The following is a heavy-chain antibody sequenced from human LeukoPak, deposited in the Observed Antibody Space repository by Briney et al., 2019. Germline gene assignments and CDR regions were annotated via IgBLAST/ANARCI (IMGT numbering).Heavy chain of an antibody. CDR3: AKDHQWRIRRNYFDY. J-gene: IGHJ4*02. CDR1: GFTFSSYA. CDR2: ISGSGGNT. V-gene: IGHV3-23*01. Sequence: PGGSLRLSCAASGFTFSSYAMSWVRQAPGKGLEWVATISGSGGNTYYADSVKGRFTISRDNSKNTLYLRMNSLRAEDTAVYYCAKDHQWRIRRNYFDYWGQGTLVTVSS. D-gene: IGHD6-19*01.